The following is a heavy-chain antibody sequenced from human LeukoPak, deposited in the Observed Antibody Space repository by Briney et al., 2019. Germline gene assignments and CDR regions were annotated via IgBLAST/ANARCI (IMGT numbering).Heavy chain of an antibody. CDR3: ARVLQWFDP. Sequence: GGSLRLSCAASGFTFSDYYMSWIRQAPGKGLEWVLYISSSSSYTNYADSVKGRFTISRDNAKNSLYLQMNSLRAEDTAVYYCARVLQWFDPWGQGTLVTVSS. D-gene: IGHD3-16*01. CDR1: GFTFSDYY. CDR2: ISSSSSYT. J-gene: IGHJ5*02. V-gene: IGHV3-11*05.